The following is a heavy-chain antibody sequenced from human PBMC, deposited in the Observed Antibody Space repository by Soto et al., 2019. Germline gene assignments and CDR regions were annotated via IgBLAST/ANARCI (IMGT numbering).Heavy chain of an antibody. CDR3: ARGDSGSYNNWYDA. Sequence: PSETLSLTCTVSGVSMSSSGYYWGWIRQPPGKGLEWIGSIYYSGSTFYNPSLKSRVTLSIDTSRNQFSLKLSSVTAADSAVYYCARGDSGSYNNWYDAWGQGTLVTVSS. CDR2: IYYSGST. V-gene: IGHV4-39*01. CDR1: GVSMSSSGYY. D-gene: IGHD1-26*01. J-gene: IGHJ5*02.